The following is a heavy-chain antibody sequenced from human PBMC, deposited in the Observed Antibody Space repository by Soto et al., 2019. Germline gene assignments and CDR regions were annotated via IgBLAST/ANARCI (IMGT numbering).Heavy chain of an antibody. CDR3: ARERSGGRYGMEA. Sequence: QLQLQESGSGLVKPSETLSLTCAVSGGSVTGGGDSWSWIRQPPGKGLEWIGYFYHNGGTYYNPSLNSRVTMSVDRSKNQFSLRLVSVTAADTAVYFCARERSGGRYGMEAWGQGTTVTVSS. J-gene: IGHJ6*02. CDR1: GGSVTGGGDS. V-gene: IGHV4-30-2*01. CDR2: FYHNGGT. D-gene: IGHD2-15*01.